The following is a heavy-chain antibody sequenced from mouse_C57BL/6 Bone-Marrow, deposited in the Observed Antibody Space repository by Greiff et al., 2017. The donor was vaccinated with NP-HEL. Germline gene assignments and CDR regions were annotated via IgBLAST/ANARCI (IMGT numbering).Heavy chain of an antibody. CDR3: ARGECLLWFAD. Sequence: QVQLQQPGAELVKPGASVKVSCKASGYTFTSYWMHWVKQRPGQGLEWIGRIHPSASDTNYNQKFKGKATLTVDKSSSTAYMQLSSLTSEVSAVSYCARGECLLWFADWGKGTLVTVSA. CDR1: GYTFTSYW. J-gene: IGHJ3*01. CDR2: IHPSASDT. V-gene: IGHV1-74*01. D-gene: IGHD2-3*01.